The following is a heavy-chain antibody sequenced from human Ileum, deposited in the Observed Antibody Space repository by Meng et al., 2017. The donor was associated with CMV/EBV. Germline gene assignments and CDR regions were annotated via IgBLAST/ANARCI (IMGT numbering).Heavy chain of an antibody. CDR3: ARFVRRSSTLKMMITPYYFDY. V-gene: IGHV4-31*03. CDR1: GGSISSAGYY. J-gene: IGHJ4*02. Sequence: SETLSLTCTVSGGSISSAGYYWSWIRQHPGKGLEWIGFIYYSGGTYYNPSLKSRITISIDTSNNQFSLRLSSVTAADTAVYYCARFVRRSSTLKMMITPYYFDYWGQGTLVTVSS. D-gene: IGHD4-23*01. CDR2: IYYSGGT.